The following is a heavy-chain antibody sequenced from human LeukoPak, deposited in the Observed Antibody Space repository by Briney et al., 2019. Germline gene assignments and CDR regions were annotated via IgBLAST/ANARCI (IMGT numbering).Heavy chain of an antibody. D-gene: IGHD3-10*01. V-gene: IGHV1-69*01. CDR1: GGTFSSYA. Sequence: SVKVSCTASGGTFSSYAISWVRQAPGQGLEWMGGIIPIFGTANYAQKFQGRVTITADESTSTAYMELSSLRSEDTAVYYCARDPLYYYGSGSYPITYYYYGMDVWGQGTTVTVSS. CDR2: IIPIFGTA. J-gene: IGHJ6*02. CDR3: ARDPLYYYGSGSYPITYYYYGMDV.